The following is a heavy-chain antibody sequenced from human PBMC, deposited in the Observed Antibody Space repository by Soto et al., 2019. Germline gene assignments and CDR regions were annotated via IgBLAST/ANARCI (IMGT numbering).Heavy chain of an antibody. Sequence: QVQLQQWGAGLLKPSETLSLTCAVYGGSFSGYYWSWIRQPPGKGLEWIGEINHSGSTNYNPSLKGRVHISVETSKNQFSLKLSSVPAADTAVYYCARGSRLEWLFSFEYYDYMDVWDKGTTVTVSS. J-gene: IGHJ6*03. CDR3: ARGSRLEWLFSFEYYDYMDV. D-gene: IGHD3-3*01. V-gene: IGHV4-34*01. CDR2: INHSGST. CDR1: GGSFSGYY.